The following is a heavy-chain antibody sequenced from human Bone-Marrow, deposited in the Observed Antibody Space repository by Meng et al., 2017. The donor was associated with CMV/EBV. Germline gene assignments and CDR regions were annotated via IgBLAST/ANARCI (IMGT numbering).Heavy chain of an antibody. CDR3: ARRGGGFDY. Sequence: GESLKISCAASGFTFSSYAMHWVRQAPGKGLEWVAVISYDGSNKYYADSVKGRFTISRDNAKNTLYLQMNSLRAEDTAVYYCARRGGGFDYWGQGTLV. V-gene: IGHV3-30-3*01. CDR1: GFTFSSYA. D-gene: IGHD3-10*01. J-gene: IGHJ4*02. CDR2: ISYDGSNK.